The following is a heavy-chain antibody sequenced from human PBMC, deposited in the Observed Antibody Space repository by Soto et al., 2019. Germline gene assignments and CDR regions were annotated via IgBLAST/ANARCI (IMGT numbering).Heavy chain of an antibody. Sequence: QVQLVQSGAEVKKPGSSVKVSCKASGGTFSSYTISWVRQAPGQGLEWMGRIIPILGIANYAQKFQGRVTITADKSTSTAYMELSSLRSEDTAVYYCARDPLLTGLFDGMDVWGQGTTVTVSS. J-gene: IGHJ6*02. CDR3: ARDPLLTGLFDGMDV. CDR2: IIPILGIA. D-gene: IGHD3-9*01. CDR1: GGTFSSYT. V-gene: IGHV1-69*08.